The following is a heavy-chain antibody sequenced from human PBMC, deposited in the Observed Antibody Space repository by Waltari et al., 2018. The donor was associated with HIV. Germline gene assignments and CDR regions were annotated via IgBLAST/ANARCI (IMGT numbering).Heavy chain of an antibody. D-gene: IGHD3-16*01. CDR1: GGSISRRNYY. Sequence: QLQLQQSGPGLVKPSETLSLSCTVSGGSISRRNYYWGWIRQPPGMGLEWIGSIYYSGSTYYNPSLKSRVIVSVDTSKNQFSLKLYSVTAADTAVYYCTSGGVGSTEDFYYGMDVWGQGTTVTVSS. J-gene: IGHJ6*02. V-gene: IGHV4-39*01. CDR3: TSGGVGSTEDFYYGMDV. CDR2: IYYSGST.